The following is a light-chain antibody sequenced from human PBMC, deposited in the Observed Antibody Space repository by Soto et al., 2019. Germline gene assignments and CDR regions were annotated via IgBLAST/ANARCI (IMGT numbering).Light chain of an antibody. V-gene: IGKV3-15*01. CDR2: GAS. Sequence: DIVMTQSPATLSVSPGERATLSCRASQSVASNLAWYQQRPGQAPRLLIYGASTRATGVPVRFSGSGSGTEITLTISSLQSEDFAVYYCHNYNNWPHTFGGGTKVEIK. J-gene: IGKJ4*01. CDR3: HNYNNWPHT. CDR1: QSVASN.